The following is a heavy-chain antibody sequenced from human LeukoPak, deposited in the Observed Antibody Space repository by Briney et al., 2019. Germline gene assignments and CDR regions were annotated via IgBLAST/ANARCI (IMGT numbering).Heavy chain of an antibody. CDR2: IGSRDIYT. V-gene: IGHV3-21*01. J-gene: IGHJ5*02. CDR3: ARDVVDIVQVPANWFDP. CDR1: GFALTNYG. Sequence: GGSLRLSCAASGFALTNYGMNWVRQAPGKGLEWVSSIGSRDIYTFYADSVNGRFTISRDDAKNSLYLQMSSLRADDTAVYCARDVVDIVQVPANWFDPWGQGTLVTVSS. D-gene: IGHD2-2*03.